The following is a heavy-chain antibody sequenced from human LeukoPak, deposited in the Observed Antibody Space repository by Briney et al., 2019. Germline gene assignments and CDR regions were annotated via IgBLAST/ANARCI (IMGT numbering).Heavy chain of an antibody. J-gene: IGHJ4*02. CDR2: ISGSGGST. CDR1: GFTVSDNY. Sequence: GGSLRLSCAASGFTVSDNYMNWVRQAPGKGLEWVSAISGSGGSTYYADSVKGRFTISRDNSKNTLYLQMNSLRAEDTAVYYCAKDHRFGELLDYWGQGTLVTVSS. CDR3: AKDHRFGELLDY. D-gene: IGHD3-10*01. V-gene: IGHV3-23*01.